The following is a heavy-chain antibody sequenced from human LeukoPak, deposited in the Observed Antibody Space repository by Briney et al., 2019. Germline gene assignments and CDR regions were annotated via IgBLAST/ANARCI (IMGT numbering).Heavy chain of an antibody. J-gene: IGHJ4*02. V-gene: IGHV1-2*02. CDR2: INPNSGGT. Sequence: GASVKVSCKASGYTFTGYYMHWVRQAPGQGLEWMGWINPNSGGTNYAQKFQGRVTMTRDTSISTAYMELSRLRSDDTAVYYCASGSGGYYDFWSGYYRDYWGQGTLVTVSS. CDR3: ASGSGGYYDFWSGYYRDY. D-gene: IGHD3-3*01. CDR1: GYTFTGYY.